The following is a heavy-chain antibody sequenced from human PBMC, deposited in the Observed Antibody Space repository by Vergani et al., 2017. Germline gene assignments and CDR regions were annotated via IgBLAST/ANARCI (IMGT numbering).Heavy chain of an antibody. D-gene: IGHD6-13*01. CDR3: AGRARVFNSSWEETMSLPYYFDV. V-gene: IGHV5-51*03. CDR2: IYPGDSAT. Sequence: EVQLVQSGAEVKKPGESLKISCKGSGYSFTSYWIGWVRQMPGKGLEWMGIIYPGDSATRYSPSFQGHVHISAGKSISTAYLQWSSRKASDTAMYYCAGRARVFNSSWEETMSLPYYFDVWGQGTLVTVSS. J-gene: IGHJ4*02. CDR1: GYSFTSYW.